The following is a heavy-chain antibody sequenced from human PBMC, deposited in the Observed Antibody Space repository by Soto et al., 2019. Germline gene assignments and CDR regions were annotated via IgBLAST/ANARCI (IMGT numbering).Heavy chain of an antibody. CDR1: GGTFSSYA. Sequence: SVKVSCKASGGTFSSYAISWVRQAPGQGLEWMGGIIPIFGTANYAQKFQGRVTITADESTSTAYMELSSLRSEDTAVYYCASGGYYYGSGSSNYYYYYGMDVWGQGTTVTVSS. CDR2: IIPIFGTA. J-gene: IGHJ6*02. CDR3: ASGGYYYGSGSSNYYYYYGMDV. V-gene: IGHV1-69*13. D-gene: IGHD3-10*01.